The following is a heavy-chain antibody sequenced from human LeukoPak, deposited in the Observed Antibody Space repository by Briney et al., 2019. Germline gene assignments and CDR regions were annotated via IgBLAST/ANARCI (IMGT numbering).Heavy chain of an antibody. CDR2: ISGSGGST. CDR1: GFTFNNYV. CDR3: AKRITRANAYRDDAFDI. J-gene: IGHJ3*02. V-gene: IGHV3-23*01. Sequence: GGSLRLSCAASGFTFNNYVMTWVRQAPGKGLEWVSGISGSGGSTYYVDSVKGRFTISRDNSKNSLYLQMNSLRAEDTAVYYCAKRITRANAYRDDAFDIRGQGAVVTVSS. D-gene: IGHD3-16*01.